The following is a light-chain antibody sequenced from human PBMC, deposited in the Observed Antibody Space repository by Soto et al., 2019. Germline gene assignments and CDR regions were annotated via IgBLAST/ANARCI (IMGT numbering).Light chain of an antibody. J-gene: IGKJ1*01. CDR2: GAS. CDR1: QSVSSN. CDR3: QQYGSSPWT. Sequence: EIVLTQSPATLSVSPGERATLSCRASQSVSSNLAWYQQKPGQAPRLLIYGASSRATGIPDRFSGSGSGTEFTLTISRLEPEDFAVYHCQQYGSSPWTFGQGTKVDIK. V-gene: IGKV3-20*01.